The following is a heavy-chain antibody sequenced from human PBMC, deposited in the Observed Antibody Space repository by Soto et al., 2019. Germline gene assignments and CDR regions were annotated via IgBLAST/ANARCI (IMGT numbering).Heavy chain of an antibody. D-gene: IGHD3-10*01. CDR3: ANHGGFDI. Sequence: EVQLLESGGGLVQPGGSLRLSCAASGFTFSTSGMSWVRQAPGKGLEWVSSISGSGAYTNYADSVKGRFTISRDNSKNTLYLQINSLPAEATAVYYCANHGGFDIWGQGTMVAVSS. J-gene: IGHJ3*02. V-gene: IGHV3-23*01. CDR2: ISGSGAYT. CDR1: GFTFSTSG.